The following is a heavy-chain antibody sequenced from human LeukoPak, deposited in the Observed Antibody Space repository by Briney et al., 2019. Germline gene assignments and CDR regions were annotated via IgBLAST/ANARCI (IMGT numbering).Heavy chain of an antibody. CDR2: ISSSSSYI. D-gene: IGHD1-26*01. V-gene: IGHV3-21*01. CDR1: RFTFRSES. J-gene: IGHJ4*02. CDR3: ARTSRSGSYRADY. Sequence: GSLRLSSAPSRFTFRSESVNSVREAPGTGLECVSSISSSSSYIYYADAVKGRFTISRDNAKNSLYLQMNSLRAEDTAVYYCARTSRSGSYRADYWGQGTLVTVSS.